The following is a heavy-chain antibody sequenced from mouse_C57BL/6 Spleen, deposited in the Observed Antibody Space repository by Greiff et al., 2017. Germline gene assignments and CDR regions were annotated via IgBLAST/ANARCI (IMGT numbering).Heavy chain of an antibody. CDR2: IYPGSGST. D-gene: IGHD4-1*01. CDR1: GYTFTSYW. V-gene: IGHV1-55*01. J-gene: IGHJ3*01. Sequence: VKLQQPGAELVKPGASVKMSCKASGYTFTSYWITWVKQRPGQGLEWIGDIYPGSGSTNYNEKFKSKATLTVDTSSSTAYMQLSSLTSEDSAVYYCARSSNWEGPFAYWGQGTLVTVSA. CDR3: ARSSNWEGPFAY.